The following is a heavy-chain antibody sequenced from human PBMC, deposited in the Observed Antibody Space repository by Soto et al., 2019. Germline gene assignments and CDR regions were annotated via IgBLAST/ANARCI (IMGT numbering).Heavy chain of an antibody. CDR1: GFSLSTSGVG. Sequence: QITLKESGPTLVKPTQTLTLTCTFSGFSLSTSGVGVGWIRQSPGKALEWLALFYWVDDKPYSPSLMSRLTNTEDTSKNQEVLTMTNMDPVDTATYYCAHRRYDGSGNLGIEVWGQGTTVTVSS. J-gene: IGHJ6*02. CDR3: AHRRYDGSGNLGIEV. V-gene: IGHV2-5*02. D-gene: IGHD3-10*01. CDR2: FYWVDDK.